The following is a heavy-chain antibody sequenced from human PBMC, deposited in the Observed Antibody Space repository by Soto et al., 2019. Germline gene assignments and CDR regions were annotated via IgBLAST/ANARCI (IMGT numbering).Heavy chain of an antibody. V-gene: IGHV4-30-4*01. D-gene: IGHD3-9*01. Sequence: QVQLQESGPGLVKPSQTLSLTCTVSGGSISSGDYYWSWIRQPPGKGLEWIGYIYYSGSTYYNPSLKSRVTISVDTSKNHFSLKLSSVTAADTAVYYCAREISDDILTGYLSIGWFDPWGQGTLVTVSS. CDR1: GGSISSGDYY. J-gene: IGHJ5*02. CDR3: AREISDDILTGYLSIGWFDP. CDR2: IYYSGST.